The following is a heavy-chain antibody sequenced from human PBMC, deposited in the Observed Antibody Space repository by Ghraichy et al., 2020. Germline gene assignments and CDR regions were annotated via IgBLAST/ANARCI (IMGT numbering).Heavy chain of an antibody. J-gene: IGHJ4*02. D-gene: IGHD3-10*01. V-gene: IGHV3-13*01. CDR2: IGAAGDT. CDR1: GFTFSTYD. CDR3: ARARDSHCLGGICSYYFDY. Sequence: GGSLRLSCAASGFTFSTYDIHWVRQATGKGLEWVSGIGAAGDTYYPGSVKGRFTISRENAKNSLYLQQNSLRAGDTAVYYCARARDSHCLGGICSYYFDYSGQGTLDTVSS.